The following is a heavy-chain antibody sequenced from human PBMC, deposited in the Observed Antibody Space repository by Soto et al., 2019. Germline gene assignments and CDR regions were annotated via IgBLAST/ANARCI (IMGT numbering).Heavy chain of an antibody. Sequence: QVQLVDSGGGVVQPGRSLRLSCAASGFTFNCYAMHWVRLAPGKGLEWVAVISYDGSHKYYADSMKGRFTISRDNSKNTLYLQMNSLRADEKGVYYCTTDHSDCFSLRDMGLFDFWGQGILVTVSS. CDR3: TTDHSDCFSLRDMGLFDF. V-gene: IGHV3-30*03. CDR2: ISYDGSHK. J-gene: IGHJ4*02. D-gene: IGHD2-21*01. CDR1: GFTFNCYA.